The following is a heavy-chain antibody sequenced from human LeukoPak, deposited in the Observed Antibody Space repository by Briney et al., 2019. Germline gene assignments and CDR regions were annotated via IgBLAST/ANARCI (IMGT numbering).Heavy chain of an antibody. V-gene: IGHV3-23*01. CDR1: GFTFSSYA. D-gene: IGHD6-19*01. Sequence: GGSLRLSCAASGFTFSSYAMSWVRQAPGKGLEWVSAINGGGDRRYYADSVKGRFTISRDNSKNTLYLQMNNLRAEDTAIYFCARGPLTEVAGTTWDYWGQGTLVTVSS. CDR3: ARGPLTEVAGTTWDY. CDR2: INGGGDRR. J-gene: IGHJ4*02.